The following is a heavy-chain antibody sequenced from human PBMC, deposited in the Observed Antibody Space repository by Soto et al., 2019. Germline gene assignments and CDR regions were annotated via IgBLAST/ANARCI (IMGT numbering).Heavy chain of an antibody. CDR2: IIPIFGST. J-gene: IGHJ5*02. D-gene: IGHD3-16*01. V-gene: IGHV1-69*06. CDR3: ATTPLRGRDYFYLHH. CDR1: GGTFSSYS. Sequence: QVQLVQSGAEVRKPGSSVKVSCEASGGTFSSYSINCVRQAPGQRLEWMGGIIPIFGSTNYAQKFQGRVTITADKSTNTVSMELTSLSSDDTALYFCATTPLRGRDYFYLHHWGQVTMLTVSS.